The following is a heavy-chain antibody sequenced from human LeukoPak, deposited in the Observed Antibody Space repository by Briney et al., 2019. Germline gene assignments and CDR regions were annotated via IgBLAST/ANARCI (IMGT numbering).Heavy chain of an antibody. D-gene: IGHD3-22*01. J-gene: IGHJ6*02. Sequence: ASVKVSCKASGYTFTSYYMLWVRQAPGQGLEWMGIINPSGGSTSYAQKFQGRVTMTRDMSTSTVYMELSSLRSEDTAVYYCARAYYDSSGYQDDYYYYYGMDVWGQGTTVTVSS. V-gene: IGHV1-46*01. CDR3: ARAYYDSSGYQDDYYYYYGMDV. CDR1: GYTFTSYY. CDR2: INPSGGST.